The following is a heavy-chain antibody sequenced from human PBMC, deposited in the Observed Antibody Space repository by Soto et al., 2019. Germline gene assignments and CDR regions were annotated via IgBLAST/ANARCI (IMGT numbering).Heavy chain of an antibody. CDR3: ARNQCGGDCYSADFYDY. J-gene: IGHJ4*02. V-gene: IGHV3-11*06. CDR1: GFTFSDYY. Sequence: GGSLRLSCAASGFTFSDYYMSWIRQAPGKGLGWVSYISSSSYTNYADSVKGRFTISRDNAKNSLYLQMNSLRAEDTAVYYCARNQCGGDCYSADFYDYWGQGTLVTVSS. CDR2: ISSSSYT. D-gene: IGHD2-21*02.